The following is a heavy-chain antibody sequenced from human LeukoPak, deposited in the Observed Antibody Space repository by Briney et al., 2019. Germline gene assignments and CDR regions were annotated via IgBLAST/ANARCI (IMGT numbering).Heavy chain of an antibody. J-gene: IGHJ4*02. Sequence: SETLSLTCSVSGYFISSGYYWGWIRQPPGQGLEWIGSIYYSGSTYYNPSLKSRVTISVDTSKNQFSLKLSSVTAADTAVYYCATSFGSSWYLDYWGQGTLVTVSS. V-gene: IGHV4-38-2*02. CDR2: IYYSGST. CDR1: GYFISSGYY. CDR3: ATSFGSSWYLDY. D-gene: IGHD6-13*01.